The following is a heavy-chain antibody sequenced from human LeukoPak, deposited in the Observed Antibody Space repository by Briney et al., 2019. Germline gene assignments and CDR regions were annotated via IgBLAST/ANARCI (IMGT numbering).Heavy chain of an antibody. J-gene: IGHJ3*02. CDR1: GYTFTGYY. V-gene: IGHV1-2*02. CDR3: AKGYDSSGYQPDDAFDI. D-gene: IGHD3-22*01. Sequence: GASVKVSCKASGYTFTGYYMHWVRQAPGQGLEWMGWINSNSGGTNYAQKFQGRVTMTRDTSISTAYMELSRLRSDDTAVYYCAKGYDSSGYQPDDAFDIWGQGTMVTVSS. CDR2: INSNSGGT.